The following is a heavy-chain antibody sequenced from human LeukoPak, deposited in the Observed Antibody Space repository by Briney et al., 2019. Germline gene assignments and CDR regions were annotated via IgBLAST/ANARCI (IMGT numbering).Heavy chain of an antibody. V-gene: IGHV3-30*18. J-gene: IGHJ4*02. CDR1: GFTFSSYG. D-gene: IGHD5-12*01. CDR3: AKDGGYDYLWRGTRDYFDY. CDR2: ISCDGSNK. Sequence: PGGSLRLSCAASGFTFSSYGMHWVRQAPGKGLEWVAVISCDGSNKYYADSVKGRFTISRDNSKNTLYLQMNSLRAEDTAVYYCAKDGGYDYLWRGTRDYFDYWGQGTLVTVSS.